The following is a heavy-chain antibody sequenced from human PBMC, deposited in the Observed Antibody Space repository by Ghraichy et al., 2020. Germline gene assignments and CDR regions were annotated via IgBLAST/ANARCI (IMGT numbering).Heavy chain of an antibody. CDR1: GFTFSSYG. V-gene: IGHV3-30*02. D-gene: IGHD1-26*01. CDR3: AKDVVVATIRGYYYYGMDV. CDR2: IRYDGSNK. Sequence: GGSLRLSCAASGFTFSSYGMHWVRQAPGKGLEWVAFIRYDGSNKYYADSVKGRFTISRDNSKNTLYLQMNSLRADDTAVYYCAKDVVVATIRGYYYYGMDVWGQGTTVTVSS. J-gene: IGHJ6*02.